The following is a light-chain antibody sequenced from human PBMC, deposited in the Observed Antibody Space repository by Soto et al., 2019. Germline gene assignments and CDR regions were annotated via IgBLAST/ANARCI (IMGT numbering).Light chain of an antibody. CDR1: QSIDSW. CDR2: KTS. Sequence: DIQMTQSPSTLSASVGDRVTITCRASQSIDSWLAWYQQKPGKAPNLLIYKTSNLESGVPSRFSGSGSGTEFSLTISSLQPDEFATYYCQQYKSFSLTFGGGTRVEVK. J-gene: IGKJ4*01. V-gene: IGKV1-5*03. CDR3: QQYKSFSLT.